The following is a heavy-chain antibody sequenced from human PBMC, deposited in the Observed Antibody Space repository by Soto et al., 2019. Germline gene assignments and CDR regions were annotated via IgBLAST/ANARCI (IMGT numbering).Heavy chain of an antibody. D-gene: IGHD3-9*01. V-gene: IGHV1-46*01. CDR2: INPSGGST. CDR3: ARGDYDVLTGHYPLDY. CDR1: GYTLTSCY. J-gene: IGHJ4*02. Sequence: ASVKVCGEASGYTLTSCYIHWVRQAPGQGLAWMGIINPSGGSTSYAQNYQGRITMTRDTSTTTVYMELSSLRSEDTAVYFCARGDYDVLTGHYPLDYWGQGTLVTVSS.